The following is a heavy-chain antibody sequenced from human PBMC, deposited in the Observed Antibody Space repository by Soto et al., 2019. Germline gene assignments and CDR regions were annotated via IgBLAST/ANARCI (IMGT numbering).Heavy chain of an antibody. CDR3: AKGISLPGGAFDI. CDR1: GFTFSSYA. D-gene: IGHD2-2*01. J-gene: IGHJ3*02. Sequence: GGSLRLSCAASGFTFSSYAMSWVRQAPGKGLEWVSAISGSGGSTYYADSVKGRFTISRDNSKNTLYLQMNSLRAVDTAVYYCAKGISLPGGAFDIWGQGTMVTVSS. V-gene: IGHV3-23*01. CDR2: ISGSGGST.